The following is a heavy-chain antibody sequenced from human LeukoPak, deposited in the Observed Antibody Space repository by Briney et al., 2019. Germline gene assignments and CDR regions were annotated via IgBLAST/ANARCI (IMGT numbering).Heavy chain of an antibody. J-gene: IGHJ4*02. CDR2: IRSSSSTM. CDR1: GFTFSSYD. CDR3: AKDGDGGSYYVLFDY. V-gene: IGHV3-48*02. Sequence: GGSLRLSCAVSGFTFSSYDMNWVRQAPGKGLEWVSHIRSSSSTMYYADSVKGRFTISRDNSKSTLFLQMNSLRDEDTAVYYCAKDGDGGSYYVLFDYWGQGALVTVSS. D-gene: IGHD1-26*01.